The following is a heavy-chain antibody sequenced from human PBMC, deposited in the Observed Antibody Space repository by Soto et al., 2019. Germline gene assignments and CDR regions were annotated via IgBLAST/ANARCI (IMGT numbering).Heavy chain of an antibody. Sequence: ASVKVSCKASGYTFTSYGIGWVRQAPGQGLEWMGWISGYKGNTNYAQKLQGRVTMTTDTSTSTAYMELRSLGSDDTAVYYCARGYSGSYFDYWGQGTLVTVSS. D-gene: IGHD1-26*01. V-gene: IGHV1-18*01. CDR3: ARGYSGSYFDY. CDR2: ISGYKGNT. CDR1: GYTFTSYG. J-gene: IGHJ4*02.